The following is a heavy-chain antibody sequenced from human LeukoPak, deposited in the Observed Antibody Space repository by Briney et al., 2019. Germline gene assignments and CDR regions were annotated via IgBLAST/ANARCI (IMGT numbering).Heavy chain of an antibody. CDR2: ISPSSTYT. D-gene: IGHD4/OR15-4a*01. CDR1: GFTFNSYS. Sequence: GGSLRLSCTASGFTFNSYSMSWVRQAPGKGLEWVSAISPSSTYTYVADSVKGRFIISRDNSKNTLYLQMNSLRADDPAVYFCAKGSAGARPYYFAHWGQGTLVTVSS. V-gene: IGHV3-23*01. J-gene: IGHJ4*02. CDR3: AKGSAGARPYYFAH.